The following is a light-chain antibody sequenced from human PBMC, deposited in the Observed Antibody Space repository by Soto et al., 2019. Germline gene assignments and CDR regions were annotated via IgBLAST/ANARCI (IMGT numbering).Light chain of an antibody. Sequence: EIMLAQSPGTLSLYPRERATLSCRASPSVSSSYLAWYQQIPGQAPRLLIYGASSRATGIPDRFSGSGSGTDFTLTISRLEPEDFAVYYCQQYGISPITFAQGGRLEIK. V-gene: IGKV3-20*01. CDR3: QQYGISPIT. J-gene: IGKJ5*01. CDR2: GAS. CDR1: PSVSSSY.